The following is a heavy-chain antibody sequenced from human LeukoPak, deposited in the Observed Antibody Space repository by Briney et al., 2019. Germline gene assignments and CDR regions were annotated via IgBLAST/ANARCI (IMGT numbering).Heavy chain of an antibody. CDR2: VSSSSTYI. J-gene: IGHJ4*02. CDR1: GFTFSTYS. D-gene: IGHD6-19*01. V-gene: IGHV3-21*01. Sequence: PGGSLRLSCAASGFTFSTYSMNWVRRAPGKGLEWVSSVSSSSTYIHYADSVKGRFTISRDNAKNSLFLQMNSLRAEDTAVYYCARDNRGSGWYYFDYWGQGTLVTVSS. CDR3: ARDNRGSGWYYFDY.